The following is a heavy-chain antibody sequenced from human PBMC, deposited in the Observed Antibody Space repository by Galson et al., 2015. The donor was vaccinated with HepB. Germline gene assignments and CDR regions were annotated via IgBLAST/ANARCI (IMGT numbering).Heavy chain of an antibody. J-gene: IGHJ4*02. CDR3: ARGSRYCSSTSCYPPASY. CDR2: LNPNSGGT. V-gene: IGHV1-2*02. CDR1: GYTFTAYY. D-gene: IGHD2-2*01. Sequence: SVKVSCKASGYTFTAYYMHWVLQAPGQGLEWMGWLNPNSGGTNYAQKFQGMVTMTRYTSISTAYMELSRLRSDDTAVYYCARGSRYCSSTSCYPPASYWGQGALVTVSS.